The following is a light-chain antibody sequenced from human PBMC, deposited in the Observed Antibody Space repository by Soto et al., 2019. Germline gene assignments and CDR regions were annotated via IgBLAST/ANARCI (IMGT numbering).Light chain of an antibody. CDR1: SSDVGGYNY. Sequence: QSALTQPASVSGSPGQSITISCTGTSSDVGGYNYVSWYQQHPGKAPTLMIYDVSNRPSGVSNRFSGSKSGNTASLTISGLQAEDEADYYCSSYTSSSTLLYGFGTGTQVTVL. V-gene: IGLV2-14*01. CDR2: DVS. J-gene: IGLJ1*01. CDR3: SSYTSSSTLLYG.